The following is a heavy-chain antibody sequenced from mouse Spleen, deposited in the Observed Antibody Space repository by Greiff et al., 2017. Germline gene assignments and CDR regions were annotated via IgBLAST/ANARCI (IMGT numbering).Heavy chain of an antibody. Sequence: VKLMESGPGLVAPSQSLSITCTVSGFSLTNYAVHWVRQSPGKGLEWLGVIWSDGSTDYNAAFISRLSISKDNSKSQVFFKMNSLQADDTAIYYCARGPSNWAWFAYWGQGTLVTVSA. V-gene: IGHV2-4-1*01. D-gene: IGHD4-1*01. CDR1: GFSLTNYA. CDR3: ARGPSNWAWFAY. J-gene: IGHJ3*01. CDR2: IWSDGST.